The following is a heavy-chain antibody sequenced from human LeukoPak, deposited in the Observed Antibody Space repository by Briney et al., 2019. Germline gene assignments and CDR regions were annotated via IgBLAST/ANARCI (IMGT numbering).Heavy chain of an antibody. CDR1: GYTFTGYY. D-gene: IGHD4-23*01. CDR3: ARDPPWGYGGNSGFDY. J-gene: IGHJ4*02. CDR2: INPNSGGT. V-gene: IGHV1-2*02. Sequence: GASVKVSCQASGYTFTGYYMHWVRQAPGQGLEWMGWINPNSGGTNYAQKFQGRVTMTRDTSISTAYMELSRLRSDDTAVYYCARDPPWGYGGNSGFDYWGQGTLVTVSS.